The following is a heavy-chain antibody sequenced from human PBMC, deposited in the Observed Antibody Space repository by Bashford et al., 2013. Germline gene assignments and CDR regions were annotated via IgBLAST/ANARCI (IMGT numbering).Heavy chain of an antibody. CDR3: ARERGAVVLDV. D-gene: IGHD4-23*01. V-gene: IGHV4-31*03. Sequence: SETLSLTCTVSGGSISSVGYYWSWIRQHPGKGLEWIGYIYYSGSTYYNPSLKSRVTISVDTSKNQFSLNLRSVTAADTAVYYCARERGAVVLDVWGQGTTVTVSS. CDR1: GGSISSVGYY. J-gene: IGHJ6*02. CDR2: IYYSGST.